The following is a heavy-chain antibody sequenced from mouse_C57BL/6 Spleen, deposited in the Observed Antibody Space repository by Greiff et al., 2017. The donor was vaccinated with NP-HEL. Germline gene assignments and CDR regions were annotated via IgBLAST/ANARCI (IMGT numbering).Heavy chain of an antibody. D-gene: IGHD1-1*01. Sequence: VQLQQSGAELVKPGASVKLSCTASGFNIKDYYMHWVKQRTEQGLEWIGRIDPEDGETKYAPKFPGKATITADTSSNTAYLQLSSLTSEDTAVYYCARVYYYGSSSFDYWGQGTTLTVSS. V-gene: IGHV14-2*01. CDR1: GFNIKDYY. CDR2: IDPEDGET. CDR3: ARVYYYGSSSFDY. J-gene: IGHJ2*01.